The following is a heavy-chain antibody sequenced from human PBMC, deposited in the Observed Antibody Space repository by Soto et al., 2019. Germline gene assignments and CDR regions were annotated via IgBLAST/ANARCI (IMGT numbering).Heavy chain of an antibody. J-gene: IGHJ4*02. Sequence: GGSLRLSCAVSGFTFGTHWMHWVRQVPGKGLVWVARISSDGSGTSYADSVKGRFTISRDNAKNTLFLQMNSLGADDSALYYCSRGERSHFDSWGPGTLVTVSS. CDR3: SRGERSHFDS. V-gene: IGHV3-74*01. D-gene: IGHD6-25*01. CDR2: ISSDGSGT. CDR1: GFTFGTHW.